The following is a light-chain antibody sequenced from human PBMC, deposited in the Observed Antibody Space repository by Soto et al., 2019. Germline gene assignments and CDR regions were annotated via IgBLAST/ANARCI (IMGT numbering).Light chain of an antibody. CDR3: QKYDDVPQ. CDR1: QDITNH. Sequence: DIQMTQSPSSLSASVGDTVTITCQASQDITNHLNWYQQKPGKAPNLLIYDASHLETGVPSRFSGSGSGTYFTLNISCLQPEDIATYYCQKYDDVPQFGPGTKVDF. J-gene: IGKJ3*01. CDR2: DAS. V-gene: IGKV1-33*01.